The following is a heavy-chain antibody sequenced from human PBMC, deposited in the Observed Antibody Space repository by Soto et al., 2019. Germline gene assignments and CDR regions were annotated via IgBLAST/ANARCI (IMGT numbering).Heavy chain of an antibody. J-gene: IGHJ4*02. CDR3: ATGQIYYGSHY. CDR1: GGSISHYY. V-gene: IGHV4-59*01. Sequence: QVQLQESGPGLVTPSETLSLTCTVSGGSISHYYWSWIRQPPGKGLEWIGYVYYTGSTNYNPSLMSRVTISLDTSKNQFSLKLSSVTAADTAVYYCATGQIYYGSHYWGQGTLVTVSS. CDR2: VYYTGST. D-gene: IGHD3-10*01.